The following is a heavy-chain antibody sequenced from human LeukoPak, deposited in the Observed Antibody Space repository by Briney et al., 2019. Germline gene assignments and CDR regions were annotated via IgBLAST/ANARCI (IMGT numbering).Heavy chain of an antibody. D-gene: IGHD5-24*01. Sequence: SETLSLTCTVSGASINSYYWTWIRQSPGKGLEWIGYAYHIGSTNYHPSLKSRVTISIDKSRNQFSLNLRSVTAADTAIYYCARVGPDGDFDCWGQGTLVTVSS. CDR3: ARVGPDGDFDC. J-gene: IGHJ4*02. CDR1: GASINSYY. CDR2: AYHIGST. V-gene: IGHV4-59*01.